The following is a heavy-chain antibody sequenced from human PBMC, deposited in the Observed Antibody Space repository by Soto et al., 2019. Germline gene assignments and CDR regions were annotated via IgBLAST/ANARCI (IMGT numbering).Heavy chain of an antibody. CDR3: AKVWGGKLERRPEPVYYYYYGMDV. V-gene: IGHV3-23*01. CDR2: ISGSGGST. CDR1: GFTFSSYA. Sequence: EVQLLESGGGLVQPGGSLRLSCAASGFTFSSYAMSWVRQAPGKGLEWVSAISGSGGSTYYADSVKGRFTISRDNSKNTLYLQMNSLRAEDTAVYYCAKVWGGKLERRPEPVYYYYYGMDVWGQGTTVTVSS. J-gene: IGHJ6*02. D-gene: IGHD1-1*01.